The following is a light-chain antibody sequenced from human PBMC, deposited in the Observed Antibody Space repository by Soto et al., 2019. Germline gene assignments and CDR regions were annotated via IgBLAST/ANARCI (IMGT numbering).Light chain of an antibody. CDR2: GAS. Sequence: DIQMTQSPSSLSASVGDRVTITCRASQPITKFLNWFQHKPGEAPKRLIYGASILQDGVPSRFSGSGSGTDYTLTISGLQTEDFATYFCQQSYSVTLNCGGGTKVDIK. CDR1: QPITKF. J-gene: IGKJ4*01. V-gene: IGKV1-39*01. CDR3: QQSYSVTLN.